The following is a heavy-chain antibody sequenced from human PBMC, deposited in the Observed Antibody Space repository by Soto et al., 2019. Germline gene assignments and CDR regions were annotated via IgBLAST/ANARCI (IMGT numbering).Heavy chain of an antibody. J-gene: IGHJ4*02. CDR1: GYTFTGYY. D-gene: IGHD1-20*01. Sequence: GASVKVSCKASGYTFTGYYMHWVRQAPGQGLEWMGWINPNSGGTNYAQKFQGRVTMTRDTSISTAYMELSRLRSDDTAVYYCARAGNWKTSSNYFDYWGQGTLVTVSS. CDR2: INPNSGGT. V-gene: IGHV1-2*02. CDR3: ARAGNWKTSSNYFDY.